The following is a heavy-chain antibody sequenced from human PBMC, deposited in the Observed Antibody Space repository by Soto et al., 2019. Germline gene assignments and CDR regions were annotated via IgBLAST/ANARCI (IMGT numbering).Heavy chain of an antibody. J-gene: IGHJ6*02. CDR1: GYSFTTYG. Sequence: QVQLVQSRGEVKKPGASVKVSCKTSGYSFTTYGISWVRQAPGQGLEWMGWISGYNGNTNYAQNLQGRVTMTTDTSTSTANMELRSLRSDATAVYYCAREGPAPYYYYGMDVWGQGSTVTVSS. CDR3: AREGPAPYYYYGMDV. V-gene: IGHV1-18*01. CDR2: ISGYNGNT.